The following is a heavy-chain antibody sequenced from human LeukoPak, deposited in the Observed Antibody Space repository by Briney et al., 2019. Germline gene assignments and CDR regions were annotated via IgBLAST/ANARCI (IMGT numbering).Heavy chain of an antibody. Sequence: GGSLRLSCAASGFAFSTYAMHWVRQAPGKGLERVAVVSYDGRYRYYADSVKGRFTTSRDNSKNTLSLQMDSLRAEDTAVYYCAKFGVAAGTDYWYFDLWGRGTLVTVSS. D-gene: IGHD6-19*01. J-gene: IGHJ2*01. V-gene: IGHV3-30-3*02. CDR3: AKFGVAAGTDYWYFDL. CDR1: GFAFSTYA. CDR2: VSYDGRYR.